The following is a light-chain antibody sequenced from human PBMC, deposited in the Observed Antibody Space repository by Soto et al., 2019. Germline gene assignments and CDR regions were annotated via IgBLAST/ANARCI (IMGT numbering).Light chain of an antibody. J-gene: IGLJ1*01. V-gene: IGLV1-47*01. CDR3: AAWDDSLSGLV. CDR2: RNN. CDR1: SSNIGSNY. Sequence: QSVLTPPPSASGTPGPRVTLSCSGSSSNIGSNYVYWYQQLPGTAPKLLIYRNNQRPSGVPDRFSGSKSGTSASLAISGLRSEDEADYYCAAWDDSLSGLVFGTGTKLTVL.